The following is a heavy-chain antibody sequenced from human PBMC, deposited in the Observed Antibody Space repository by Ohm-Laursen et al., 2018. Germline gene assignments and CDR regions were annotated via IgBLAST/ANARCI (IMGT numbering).Heavy chain of an antibody. J-gene: IGHJ6*02. CDR3: ARDGSGWSRDV. D-gene: IGHD6-13*01. CDR1: GFTFSPTG. Sequence: SLRLSCSASGFTFSPTGMTWVRQAPGKGLEWVSTISFTSDPYYAESLRRRFTVSKDNTRNSVYLQMNSLRDEDTGVYYCARDGSGWSRDVWGQGTTVIVSS. CDR2: ISFTSDP. V-gene: IGHV3-69-1*01.